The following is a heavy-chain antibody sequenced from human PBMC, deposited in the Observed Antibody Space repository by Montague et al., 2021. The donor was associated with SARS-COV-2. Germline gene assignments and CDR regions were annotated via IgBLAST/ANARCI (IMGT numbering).Heavy chain of an antibody. D-gene: IGHD2-15*01. CDR1: GGSLNIYY. CDR2: INHRGST. CDR3: ARGQEVDAINGDFNY. V-gene: IGHV4-34*01. Sequence: SETLSLTCGVDGGSLNIYYWSWIRQPPGKGLEWIGEINHRGSTNNNPSLKTRVTISIDTSKNQFSLKLSSVTAADTAVYYCARGQEVDAINGDFNYWGQGTLVTVSS. J-gene: IGHJ4*02.